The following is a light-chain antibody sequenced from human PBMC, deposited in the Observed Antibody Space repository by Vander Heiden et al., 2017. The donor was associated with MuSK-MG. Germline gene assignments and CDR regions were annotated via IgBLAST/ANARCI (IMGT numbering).Light chain of an antibody. J-gene: IGKJ3*01. CDR2: AAS. Sequence: DIQLTQSPSFLSASVGDRVTITCRASQGISSYLAWYQQKPGKAPKLLIYAASTLQSGVPSRFSGSGSGTEFTLTISILHPEDFATYYCQRLNSYLFTFGHGTKVDIK. CDR3: QRLNSYLFT. V-gene: IGKV1-9*01. CDR1: QGISSY.